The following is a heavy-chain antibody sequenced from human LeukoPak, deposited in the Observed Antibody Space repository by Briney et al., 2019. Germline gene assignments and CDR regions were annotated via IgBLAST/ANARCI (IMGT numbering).Heavy chain of an antibody. Sequence: ASETLSLTCAVYGGSFSGYYWSWIRQPPGKGLEWIGEINHSGSTNYNPSLKSRVTISVETSKKQFSLRLSSVTAADTAVYYCARKGGGQLVNTRRWFDPWGQGTLVTVSS. J-gene: IGHJ5*02. CDR3: ARKGGGQLVNTRRWFDP. CDR2: INHSGST. D-gene: IGHD1-1*01. CDR1: GGSFSGYY. V-gene: IGHV4-34*01.